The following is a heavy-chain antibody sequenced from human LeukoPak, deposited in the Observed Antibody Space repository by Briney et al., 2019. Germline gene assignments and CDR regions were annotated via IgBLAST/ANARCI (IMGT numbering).Heavy chain of an antibody. CDR2: ISHDGTNK. J-gene: IGHJ4*02. D-gene: IGHD6-19*01. Sequence: GRSLRLSCAASGFTFNDYAMHWVRQAPGKGLEWVAVISHDGTNKYYAESVRGRFTISRDNSRNTLYLYMNSLRAEDTAVYYCAKDQTTYSSGWLPDHWGQGTLVTVSS. CDR3: AKDQTTYSSGWLPDH. V-gene: IGHV3-30*04. CDR1: GFTFNDYA.